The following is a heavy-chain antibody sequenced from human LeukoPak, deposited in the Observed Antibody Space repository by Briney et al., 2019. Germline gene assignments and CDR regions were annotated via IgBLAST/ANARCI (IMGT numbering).Heavy chain of an antibody. CDR2: INSDGSST. CDR1: GFTFSSYW. Sequence: GGSLRLSCAASGFTFSSYWMHWVRQAPGKGLVWVSRINSDGSSTSYADSVKGRFTISRDNAKNTLYLQMNSLRAEDTAVYYCARAFQSMVQGVIPDYWGQGTLVTVSS. V-gene: IGHV3-74*01. D-gene: IGHD3-10*01. J-gene: IGHJ4*02. CDR3: ARAFQSMVQGVIPDY.